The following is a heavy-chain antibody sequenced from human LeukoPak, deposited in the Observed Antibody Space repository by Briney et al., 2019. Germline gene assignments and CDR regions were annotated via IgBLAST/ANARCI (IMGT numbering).Heavy chain of an antibody. Sequence: SETLSLTCTVSGGSISSGDYYWSWIRQPPGKGLEWIGYIYYSGSTYYNPSLKSRVTISVDTSKNQFSLKLSSVTAADTAVYYCAREVAYCGGDCRNWFDPWGQGTLVTVSS. V-gene: IGHV4-30-4*01. CDR1: GGSISSGDYY. CDR3: AREVAYCGGDCRNWFDP. J-gene: IGHJ5*02. D-gene: IGHD2-21*02. CDR2: IYYSGST.